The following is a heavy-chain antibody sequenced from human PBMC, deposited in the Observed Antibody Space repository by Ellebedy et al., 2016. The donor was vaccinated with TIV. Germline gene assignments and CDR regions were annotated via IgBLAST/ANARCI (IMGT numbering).Heavy chain of an antibody. CDR2: ISGSGGST. J-gene: IGHJ4*02. V-gene: IGHV3-23*01. Sequence: GGSLRLXCAASGFTFSSYAMSWVRQAPDKGLDWVSAISGSGGSTYYADSVKGRFTISRDNSKNTIYLQMNSLRAEDTAVYYCAKDTNGANSPVDYWGQGTLVTVSS. CDR1: GFTFSSYA. D-gene: IGHD1-1*01. CDR3: AKDTNGANSPVDY.